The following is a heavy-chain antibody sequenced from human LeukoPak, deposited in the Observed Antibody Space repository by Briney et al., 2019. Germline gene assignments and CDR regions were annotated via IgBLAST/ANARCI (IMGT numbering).Heavy chain of an antibody. CDR1: GYTFTGYY. J-gene: IGHJ4*02. CDR2: ISAYNGNT. Sequence: ASVKVSCKASGYTFTGYYMHWVRQAPGQGLEWMGWISAYNGNTNYAQKLQGRVTMTTDTSTSTAYMELRSLRSDDTAVYYCERDGGGDWDYWGQGTLVTVSS. V-gene: IGHV1-18*04. CDR3: ERDGGGDWDY. D-gene: IGHD2-21*02.